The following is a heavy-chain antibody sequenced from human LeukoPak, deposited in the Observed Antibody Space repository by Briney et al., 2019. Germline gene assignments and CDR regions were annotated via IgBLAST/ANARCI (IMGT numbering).Heavy chain of an antibody. CDR3: ASIDFWSGPIVNY. CDR2: IKPDGSQK. V-gene: IGHV3-7*01. CDR1: GFTFSRHW. Sequence: GGSLRLSCAASGFTFSRHWMTWVRQAPGEGLAWVANIKPDGSQKLYVDSVKGRFTISRDNAKNSLYLQMNSLRTEDTAVYYCASIDFWSGPIVNYWGQGTLVTVSS. J-gene: IGHJ4*02. D-gene: IGHD3-3*01.